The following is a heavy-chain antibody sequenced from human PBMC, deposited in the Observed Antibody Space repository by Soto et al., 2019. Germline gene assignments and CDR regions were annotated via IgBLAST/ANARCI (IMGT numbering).Heavy chain of an antibody. D-gene: IGHD3-3*01. CDR2: ISTYTANP. Sequence: QVHLVQSGAEVKSPGASVKVSCKASTDTFNNYGISWVRQAPGQGLEWMGWISTYTANPEYAEALRDRITMVLDTSTSTAFMELRSLRYDDTAVYYCAILQYYTFSATMPWDFWGQGTLVTVSS. CDR1: TDTFNNYG. J-gene: IGHJ4*02. V-gene: IGHV1-18*04. CDR3: AILQYYTFSATMPWDF.